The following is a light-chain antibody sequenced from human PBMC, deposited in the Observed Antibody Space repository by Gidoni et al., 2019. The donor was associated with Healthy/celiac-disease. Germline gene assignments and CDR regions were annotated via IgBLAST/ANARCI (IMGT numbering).Light chain of an antibody. CDR2: EAS. CDR1: QSVSNY. V-gene: IGKV3-11*01. J-gene: IGKJ5*01. CDR3: QQRSNWPRGVT. Sequence: EIVLTQSPATLSLSPGERATLSSRASQSVSNYLAWYQQKPGQAPRLLIYEASNRTTGIPARFSGSGSGTDFTLTISSLEPEDFAVYYCQQRSNWPRGVTFGQGTRLEIK.